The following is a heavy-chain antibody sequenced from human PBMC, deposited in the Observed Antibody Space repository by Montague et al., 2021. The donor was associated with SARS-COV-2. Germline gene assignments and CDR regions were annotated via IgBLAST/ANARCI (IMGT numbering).Heavy chain of an antibody. D-gene: IGHD4-11*01. Sequence: SETLSLTCSISGGSFSNYYWSWIRQPPGKGLERIGEVNQSGTTIYNPSVKSGVTISEDTSKNQFYLRLNSVTAADTAVYYCARSGDPGTTLTYLYWGQGTLVTVSS. CDR3: ARSGDPGTTLTYLY. CDR2: VNQSGTT. J-gene: IGHJ4*02. V-gene: IGHV4-34*01. CDR1: GGSFSNYY.